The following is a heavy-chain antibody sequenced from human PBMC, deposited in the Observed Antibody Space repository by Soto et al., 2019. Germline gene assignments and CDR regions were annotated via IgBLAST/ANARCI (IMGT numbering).Heavy chain of an antibody. Sequence: PGGSLRLSCAASGFSFSNYGMIWVRQAPGKGLEWVSFITSESSYIYYEDSLRGRFTITRENAKNSLYLQMNSLRVDDTAVYYCARVDGFTYPSCQMYTSHYCAKPQSNGWYTFDNWGQGTLVTVSS. CDR1: GFSFSNYG. D-gene: IGHD6-19*01. CDR2: ITSESSYI. V-gene: IGHV3-21*01. J-gene: IGHJ4*02. CDR3: ARVDGFTYPSCQMYTSHYCAKPQSNGWYTFDN.